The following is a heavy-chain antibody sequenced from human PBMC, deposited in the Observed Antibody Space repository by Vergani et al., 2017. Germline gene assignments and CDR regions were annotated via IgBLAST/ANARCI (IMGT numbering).Heavy chain of an antibody. Sequence: QVQLVESGGGLVKPGGSLRLSCAASGFTFSDYYMSWIRQAPGKGLEWVSYISSSGSTIYYADSVKGRFTISRDNAKNSLYLQMNSLRAEDTAVYYCAKCGEVRGVAHNYYYYGMDVWGQGTTVTVSS. CDR2: ISSSGSTI. J-gene: IGHJ6*02. CDR1: GFTFSDYY. D-gene: IGHD3-10*01. V-gene: IGHV3-11*01. CDR3: AKCGEVRGVAHNYYYYGMDV.